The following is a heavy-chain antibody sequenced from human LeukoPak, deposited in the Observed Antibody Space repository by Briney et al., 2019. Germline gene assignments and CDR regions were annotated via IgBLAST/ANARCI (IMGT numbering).Heavy chain of an antibody. CDR3: VREYSSSSGRAFDI. J-gene: IGHJ3*02. CDR1: GFILSSYW. D-gene: IGHD6-6*01. Sequence: GGSLRLSCAASGFILSSYWMHWARRAPGRGLVCVSRISTDGSNTNSADSVKGRLTISRDNAKNTLYLQMNSLRAEDTAVYYCVREYSSSSGRAFDIWGQGTMVTVSP. V-gene: IGHV3-74*01. CDR2: ISTDGSNT.